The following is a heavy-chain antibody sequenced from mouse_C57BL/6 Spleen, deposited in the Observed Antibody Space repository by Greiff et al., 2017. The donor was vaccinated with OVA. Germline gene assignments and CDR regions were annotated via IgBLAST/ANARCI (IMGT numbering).Heavy chain of an antibody. J-gene: IGHJ2*01. Sequence: VQLQQPGAELVRPGSSVKLSCKASGYTFTSYWMDWVKLRPGQGLEWIGNIYPSDSETHYNQKFKDKATLTVDKSSSTAYMQLSSLTSEDSAVYYCAREDSSGYYYFDYWGQGTTLTVSS. CDR3: AREDSSGYYYFDY. V-gene: IGHV1-61*01. CDR1: GYTFTSYW. D-gene: IGHD3-2*02. CDR2: IYPSDSET.